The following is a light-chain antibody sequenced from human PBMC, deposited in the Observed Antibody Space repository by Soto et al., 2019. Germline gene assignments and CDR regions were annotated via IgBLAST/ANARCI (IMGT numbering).Light chain of an antibody. J-gene: IGLJ3*02. CDR2: SNN. CDR3: AAWDSSLSGPV. CDR1: SSNIGSNY. Sequence: QSVLTQSPSASGTPGQRVTISCSGSSSNIGSNYVYWYQQLPGAAPKLLIYSNNQRPSGVPDRFSGSKSGTSASLAISGLRSEDEADYYCAAWDSSLSGPVFGGGTKVTVL. V-gene: IGLV1-47*02.